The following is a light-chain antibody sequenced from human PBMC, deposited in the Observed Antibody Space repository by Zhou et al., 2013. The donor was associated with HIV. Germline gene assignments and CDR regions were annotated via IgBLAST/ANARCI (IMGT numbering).Light chain of an antibody. CDR1: QRISLY. Sequence: DIQMTQSPSSLSASVGDRVTITCRASQRISLYLHWYQQKPGKAPKLLIYGASSLQSGVPSRFSGSGSGTDFTLTISSLQPEDFATYYCLQHNSFPQTFGQGTKVEIK. V-gene: IGKV1-39*01. J-gene: IGKJ1*01. CDR3: LQHNSFPQT. CDR2: GAS.